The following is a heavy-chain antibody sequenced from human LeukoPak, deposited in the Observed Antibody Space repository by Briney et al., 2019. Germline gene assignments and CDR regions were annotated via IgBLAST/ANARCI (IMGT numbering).Heavy chain of an antibody. J-gene: IGHJ5*02. CDR3: ARDLVLWFGDPPQSGPFDP. CDR1: GGSISSGSYY. D-gene: IGHD3-10*01. V-gene: IGHV4-61*02. CDR2: IYSSGST. Sequence: SETLSLTCTASGGSISSGSYYWSWIRQPAGKGLEWIGRIYSSGSTNYNPSLKSRVTMSVDTSKNQFSLKLSSVTAADTAVYYCARDLVLWFGDPPQSGPFDPWGQGTLVTVSS.